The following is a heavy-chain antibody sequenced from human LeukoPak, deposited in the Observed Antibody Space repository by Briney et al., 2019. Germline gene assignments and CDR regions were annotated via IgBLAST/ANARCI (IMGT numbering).Heavy chain of an antibody. Sequence: SETLSLTCTVSGGSISSYYWSWIRQPPGKGLEWIGYIYYSGSTNYNPSLKSRVTISVDTSKNQFSLKLSSVTAADTAVYYCARGGLIEMATINYYYGMDVWGQGTTVTVSS. V-gene: IGHV4-59*08. D-gene: IGHD5-24*01. CDR1: GGSISSYY. CDR2: IYYSGST. CDR3: ARGGLIEMATINYYYGMDV. J-gene: IGHJ6*02.